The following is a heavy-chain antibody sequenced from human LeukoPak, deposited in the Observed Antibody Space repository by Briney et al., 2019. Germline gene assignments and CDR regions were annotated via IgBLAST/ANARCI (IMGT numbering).Heavy chain of an antibody. CDR2: IYTSGST. CDR1: GGSISSGSYY. CDR3: ARDHSSSCQLFDY. D-gene: IGHD6-13*01. V-gene: IGHV4-61*02. Sequence: SQTLSLTCTVSGGSISSGSYYWSWIRQPAGKGLEWIGRIYTSGSTNYNPSLKSRVTISVDTSKNQFSLKLSSVTAADTAVYYCARDHSSSCQLFDYWGQGTLVTVSS. J-gene: IGHJ4*02.